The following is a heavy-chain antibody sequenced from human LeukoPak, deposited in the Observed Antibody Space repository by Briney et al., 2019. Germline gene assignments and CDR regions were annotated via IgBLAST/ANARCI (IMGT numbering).Heavy chain of an antibody. CDR1: DGSFSGYY. V-gene: IGHV4-34*01. CDR3: ARASPGSSWNFDY. D-gene: IGHD6-13*01. Sequence: SETLSLTCAVYDGSFSGYYWNWIRQPPGKGLEWIGEIHQSGNTNYNPSLKSRLTISVDTSKNQFSLKLSSVTAADTAVYYCARASPGSSWNFDYWGQGTLVTVSS. CDR2: IHQSGNT. J-gene: IGHJ4*02.